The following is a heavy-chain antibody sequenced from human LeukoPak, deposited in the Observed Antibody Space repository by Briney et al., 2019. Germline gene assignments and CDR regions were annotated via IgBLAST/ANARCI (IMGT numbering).Heavy chain of an antibody. J-gene: IGHJ4*02. CDR1: GGTFSSYA. CDR2: IIPIFGTA. CDR3: ASGTMVRGVIRYYFDY. D-gene: IGHD3-10*01. V-gene: IGHV1-69*05. Sequence: ASVKVSCKAPGGTFSSYAISWVRQAPGQGLEWMGGIIPIFGTANYAQKFQGRVTITTDESTSTAYMELSSLRSEDTAVYYCASGTMVRGVIRYYFDYWGQGTLVTVSS.